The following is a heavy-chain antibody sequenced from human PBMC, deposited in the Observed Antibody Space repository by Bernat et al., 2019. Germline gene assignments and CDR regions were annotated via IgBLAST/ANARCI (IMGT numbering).Heavy chain of an antibody. CDR3: ARKSLADDY. V-gene: IGHV4-34*01. CDR2: VNHSGST. Sequence: QVQLQQWGAGLLKPSETLSLTCAVSGVSLSGYWSSWFRQPPGKGLEWIGEVNHSGSTNYNPSLKRRVTISADTSKKHFSLKLTSVTAADTAVYYCARKSLADDYWGQGTLVTVSS. CDR1: GVSLSGYW. J-gene: IGHJ4*02. D-gene: IGHD3-16*01.